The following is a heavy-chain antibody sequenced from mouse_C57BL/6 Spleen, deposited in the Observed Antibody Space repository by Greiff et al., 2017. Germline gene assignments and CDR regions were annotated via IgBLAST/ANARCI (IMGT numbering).Heavy chain of an antibody. CDR3: ASITTVVADYFDY. J-gene: IGHJ2*01. D-gene: IGHD1-1*01. Sequence: QVQLQQPGAELVKPGASVKVSCKASGYTFTSYWMHWVKQRPGQGLEWIGRIHPSDSDTNYNQKFKGKATLTVDKSSSTAYMQLSSLTSEDSAVXYCASITTVVADYFDYWGQGTTLTVSS. V-gene: IGHV1-74*01. CDR2: IHPSDSDT. CDR1: GYTFTSYW.